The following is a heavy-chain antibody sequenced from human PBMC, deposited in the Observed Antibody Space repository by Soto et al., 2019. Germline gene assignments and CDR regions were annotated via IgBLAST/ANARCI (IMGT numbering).Heavy chain of an antibody. CDR2: INSDGSST. CDR1: GFTFSSYW. J-gene: IGHJ3*02. Sequence: EVQLVESGGGLVQPGGSLRLSCAATGFTFSSYWMHWVRQAPGKGLVWVSRINSDGSSTSYADSVKGRFTNSRDNAKITLYLQMNSLRAEDTAVYYCARDNGWLAFDIWGQGTMVTVSS. V-gene: IGHV3-74*01. CDR3: ARDNGWLAFDI. D-gene: IGHD6-19*01.